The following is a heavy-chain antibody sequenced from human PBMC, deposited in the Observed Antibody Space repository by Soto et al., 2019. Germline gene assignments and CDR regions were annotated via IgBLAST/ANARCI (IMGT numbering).Heavy chain of an antibody. D-gene: IGHD5-18*01. V-gene: IGHV4-59*01. J-gene: IGHJ4*02. CDR3: ARGQSGDSYGFYFDY. Sequence: NPSETLSLTCTVSGGSISSYYWSWIRQPPGQELEWIGYIYYSGSTNYNPSLKSRVTISLDTSKNQISLKLSSVTAADTAVYSCARGQSGDSYGFYFDYWGQGTVVIVSS. CDR1: GGSISSYY. CDR2: IYYSGST.